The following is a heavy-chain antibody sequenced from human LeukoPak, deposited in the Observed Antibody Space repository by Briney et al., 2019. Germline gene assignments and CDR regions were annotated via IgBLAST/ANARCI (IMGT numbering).Heavy chain of an antibody. CDR2: ISWNSGSI. V-gene: IGHV3-9*02. Sequence: GRSLRLSCAGSGFTSDDCAMHWVRQAPGKGLEWVSGISWNSGSIGYADSVKGRFTISRDNAKNSLYLQMNSLRAEDTALYYCAQGRGYELPLDNWGQGTLVTVSS. J-gene: IGHJ4*02. D-gene: IGHD2-2*01. CDR3: AQGRGYELPLDN. CDR1: GFTSDDCA.